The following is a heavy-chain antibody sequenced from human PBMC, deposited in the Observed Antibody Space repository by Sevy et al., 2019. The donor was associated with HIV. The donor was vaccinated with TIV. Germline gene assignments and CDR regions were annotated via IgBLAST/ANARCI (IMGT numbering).Heavy chain of an antibody. CDR2: ISSSSSYI. V-gene: IGHV3-21*01. CDR3: ARGSSSSSGWFDP. CDR1: AFTFSSYS. J-gene: IGHJ5*02. Sequence: GGSLRLSCAASAFTFSSYSMNWVRQAPGKGLEWVSSISSSSSYIYYADSVKGRFTISRDNAKNSLYLQMNSLRAEDTAVYYCARGSSSSSGWFDPWGQGTLVTVSS. D-gene: IGHD6-6*01.